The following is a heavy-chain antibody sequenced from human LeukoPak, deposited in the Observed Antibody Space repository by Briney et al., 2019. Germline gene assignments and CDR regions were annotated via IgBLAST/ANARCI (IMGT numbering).Heavy chain of an antibody. CDR1: GFTFSSYE. CDR3: ARDTSGYSSGWYDY. Sequence: GGSLRLSCAASGFTFSSYEMNWVRQAPGKGLEWVSYISSSGSTIYYADSVKGRFTISRDNAKNSLYLQMNSLRAEDTAVYYCARDTSGYSSGWYDYWGQGTLVTVSS. CDR2: ISSSGSTI. D-gene: IGHD6-19*01. V-gene: IGHV3-48*03. J-gene: IGHJ4*02.